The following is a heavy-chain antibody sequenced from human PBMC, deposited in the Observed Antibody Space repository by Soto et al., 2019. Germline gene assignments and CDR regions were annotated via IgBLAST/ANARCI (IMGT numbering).Heavy chain of an antibody. D-gene: IGHD3-10*01. CDR3: ARRYGSFFDI. CDR2: IYYSGST. Sequence: PSETLSLTCTVSGGSISSYYWSWIRQPPGKGLEWIGYIYYSGSTNYNPSLKSRVTISVDTSKNQFSLKLSSVTAADTAVYYCARRYGSFFDIWGQGTXVTVSS. J-gene: IGHJ3*02. V-gene: IGHV4-59*08. CDR1: GGSISSYY.